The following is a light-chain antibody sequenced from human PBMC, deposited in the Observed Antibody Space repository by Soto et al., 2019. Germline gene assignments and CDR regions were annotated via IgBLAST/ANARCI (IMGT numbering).Light chain of an antibody. CDR2: SNN. J-gene: IGLJ2*01. CDR3: AAWEDSLNGVV. CDR1: SSNIGSYT. Sequence: QSVLTQPPSASGTPGQRVTISCSGGSSNIGSYTVNWYQQLPGTAPKLLIYSNNQRPSGVPDRFSGSKSGTSVSLAISGLQSEDEADYYCAAWEDSLNGVVFGGGTKVTVL. V-gene: IGLV1-44*01.